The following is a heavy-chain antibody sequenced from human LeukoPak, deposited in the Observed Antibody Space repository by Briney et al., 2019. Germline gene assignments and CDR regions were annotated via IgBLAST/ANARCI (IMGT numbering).Heavy chain of an antibody. D-gene: IGHD4-17*01. Sequence: SETLSLTCTVSGGSISSYYWSWIRRPPGKGLEWIGYIYYSGSTNYSPSLKSRVTISVDTSKNQFSLKLSSVTAADTAVYYCARAYGDYEVDYWGQGTLVTVSS. V-gene: IGHV4-59*01. CDR3: ARAYGDYEVDY. J-gene: IGHJ4*02. CDR2: IYYSGST. CDR1: GGSISSYY.